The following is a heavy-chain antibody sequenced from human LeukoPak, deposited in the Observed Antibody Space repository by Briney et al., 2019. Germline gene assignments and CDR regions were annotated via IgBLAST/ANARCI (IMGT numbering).Heavy chain of an antibody. D-gene: IGHD3-22*01. CDR1: GFTFSSYS. CDR3: ARAKTYYYDSSGVQRTKVGAFDI. V-gene: IGHV3-21*01. CDR2: ISSSSSYI. J-gene: IGHJ3*02. Sequence: GGSLRLSCAASGFTFSSYSMNWVRQAPGKGLEWVSSISSSSSYIYYADSVKGRFTISRDNAKNSLYLQMSSLRAEDTAVYYCARAKTYYYDSSGVQRTKVGAFDIWGLGTMVTVSS.